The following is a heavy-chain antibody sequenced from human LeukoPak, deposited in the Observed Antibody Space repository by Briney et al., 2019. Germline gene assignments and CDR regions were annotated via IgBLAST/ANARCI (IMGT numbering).Heavy chain of an antibody. Sequence: ASVKVSCKASGYTFTSYGISWVRQAPGQGLEWMGWISAYNGNTNYAQKLQGRVTMTTDTSTSTAYMGLRSLRSDDTAVYYCARDPDYDFWSGYYSYWGQGTLVTVSS. CDR2: ISAYNGNT. D-gene: IGHD3-3*01. J-gene: IGHJ4*02. CDR1: GYTFTSYG. CDR3: ARDPDYDFWSGYYSY. V-gene: IGHV1-18*01.